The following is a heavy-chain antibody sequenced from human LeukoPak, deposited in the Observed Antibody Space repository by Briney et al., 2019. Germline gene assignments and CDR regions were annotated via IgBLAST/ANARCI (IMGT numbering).Heavy chain of an antibody. CDR1: GGSISSYY. D-gene: IGHD6-25*01. J-gene: IGHJ4*02. Sequence: SETLSLTCTVSGGSISSYYWSWIRQPPGKGLEWIGYIYYGGSTNYNPSLKSRVTISVDTSKNQFSLKLSSVTAADTAVYYCARDRPGYSSGFDYWGQGTLVTVSS. CDR2: IYYGGST. V-gene: IGHV4-59*01. CDR3: ARDRPGYSSGFDY.